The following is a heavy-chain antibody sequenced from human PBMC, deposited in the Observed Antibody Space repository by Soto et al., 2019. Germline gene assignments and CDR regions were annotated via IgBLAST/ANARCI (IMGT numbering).Heavy chain of an antibody. CDR3: ARGGGDYDYVWGSYRHYWYFDL. Sequence: QVQLVQSGAEVKKPGSSVKVSCKASGGTFSSYAISWVRQAPGQGLEWMGGIIPIFGTANYAQKFQGRVTITADESTSTAYMELSSLRSEDTAVYDCARGGGDYDYVWGSYRHYWYFDLWGRGTLVTVSS. D-gene: IGHD3-16*02. CDR1: GGTFSSYA. V-gene: IGHV1-69*12. J-gene: IGHJ2*01. CDR2: IIPIFGTA.